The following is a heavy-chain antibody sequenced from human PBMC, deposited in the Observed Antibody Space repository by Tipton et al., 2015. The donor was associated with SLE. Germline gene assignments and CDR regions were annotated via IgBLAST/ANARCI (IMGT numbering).Heavy chain of an antibody. Sequence: SLRLSCAASGFTFSTYAIHWVRQAPGKGLEYVSAISKNGAQTYYADSVKGRFTISRDNSKNTLLLEMGSLRPEDMAVYYCARDSNNWNGILYGAFDIWGQGTMVTVSS. V-gene: IGHV3-64*02. D-gene: IGHD1-20*01. CDR2: ISKNGAQT. CDR1: GFTFSTYA. J-gene: IGHJ3*02. CDR3: ARDSNNWNGILYGAFDI.